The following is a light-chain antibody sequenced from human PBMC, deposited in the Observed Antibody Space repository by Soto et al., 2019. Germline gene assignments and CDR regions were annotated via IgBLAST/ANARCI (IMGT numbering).Light chain of an antibody. Sequence: EIVMTQSPATLSVSPGERATLSCRASQSVSSSLAWFQQKPGQAPRLLIYDASTRATGIPARFSGSGSGTEFTLTISSLQSEDFAVYYCQQYNMWTGTFGSGTKVDIK. CDR3: QQYNMWTGT. CDR1: QSVSSS. J-gene: IGKJ3*01. CDR2: DAS. V-gene: IGKV3-15*01.